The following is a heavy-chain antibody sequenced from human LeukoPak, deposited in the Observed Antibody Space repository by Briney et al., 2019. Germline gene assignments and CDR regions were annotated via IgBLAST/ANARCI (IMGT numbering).Heavy chain of an antibody. V-gene: IGHV4-34*01. J-gene: IGHJ5*02. D-gene: IGHD5-24*01. CDR3: ARRGMATIA. CDR1: GGSFSGYY. CDR2: INHSGST. Sequence: SETLSLACAVYGGSFSGYYWSWIRQPPGKGLEWIGEINHSGSTNYNPSLKSRVTISVDTSKNQFSLKLSSVTAADTAVYYCARRGMATIAWGQGTLVTVSS.